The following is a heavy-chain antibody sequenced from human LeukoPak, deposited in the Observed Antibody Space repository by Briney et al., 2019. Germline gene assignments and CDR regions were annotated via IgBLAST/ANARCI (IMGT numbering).Heavy chain of an antibody. J-gene: IGHJ2*01. D-gene: IGHD1-26*01. CDR1: GFTFSSYV. CDR3: AKDRTVGASYWYFDL. V-gene: IGHV3-23*01. CDR2: ISGPGGGT. Sequence: GGSLRLSCAASGFTFSSYVMNWVRQAPGKGLEWVSAISGPGGGTYYADSVKGRFTISRDSSENTLFLHMNTLRAEDTAIYYCAKDRTVGASYWYFDLWGRGTLVTVSS.